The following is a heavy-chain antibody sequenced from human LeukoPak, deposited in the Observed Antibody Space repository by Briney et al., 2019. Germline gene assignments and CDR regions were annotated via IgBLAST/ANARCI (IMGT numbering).Heavy chain of an antibody. Sequence: ASVKVSCKASGYTFTGYYMHWVRQAPGQGLEWMGRINPNSGGTNYAQKFQGRVTMTRDTSISTAYMELSRLRSDDTAVYYCARVPIPYGSGSYHKGGGGWFDPWGQGTLVTVSS. CDR2: INPNSGGT. V-gene: IGHV1-2*06. CDR3: ARVPIPYGSGSYHKGGGGWFDP. CDR1: GYTFTGYY. J-gene: IGHJ5*02. D-gene: IGHD3-10*01.